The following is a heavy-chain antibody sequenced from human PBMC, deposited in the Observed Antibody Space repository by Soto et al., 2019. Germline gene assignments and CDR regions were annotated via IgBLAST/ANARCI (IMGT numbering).Heavy chain of an antibody. CDR2: IFLDDDK. V-gene: IGHV2-5*02. D-gene: IGHD3-3*01. Sequence: QITLKESGPPLVKPTQTLTLTCAFSGFSLSTSGVAVDWIRQAPRKAPEWLAFIFLDDDKRYSTSLENRIIITTDTSKNQVVLTMTNMDPVDTATYDCARIFDFWSGYYFSYWGRGTLVTVSS. J-gene: IGHJ4*02. CDR1: GFSLSTSGVA. CDR3: ARIFDFWSGYYFSY.